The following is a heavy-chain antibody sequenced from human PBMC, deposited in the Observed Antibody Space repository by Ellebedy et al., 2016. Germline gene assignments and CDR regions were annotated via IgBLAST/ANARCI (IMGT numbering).Heavy chain of an antibody. J-gene: IGHJ4*02. CDR1: GFTFRNYG. CDR3: ARDLSYGSLDFAGDS. D-gene: IGHD5-18*01. V-gene: IGHV3-33*01. CDR2: IWNHGGNE. Sequence: GESLKISCAASGFTFRNYGMFWVRQSPGKGLEWVALIWNHGGNENYADSVKGRFAISRDTSTNTLYLQMNSLRAEDTAVYFCARDLSYGSLDFAGDSWGQGTLVTVSS.